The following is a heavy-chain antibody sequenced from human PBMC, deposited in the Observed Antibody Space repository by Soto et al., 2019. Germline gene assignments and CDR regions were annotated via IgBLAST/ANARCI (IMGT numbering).Heavy chain of an antibody. CDR3: ASLDDSSGPWDAFDI. D-gene: IGHD3-22*01. V-gene: IGHV3-30-3*01. CDR1: GFTFISYS. J-gene: IGHJ3*02. CDR2: ISYDGSNK. Sequence: PVGSMSLSCAASGFTFISYSMRLVRTAQGKGLEWVAVISYDGSNKYYADSVKGRFTISRDNSKNTLYLQMNSLRAEDTAVYYRASLDDSSGPWDAFDIWGQGNMVT.